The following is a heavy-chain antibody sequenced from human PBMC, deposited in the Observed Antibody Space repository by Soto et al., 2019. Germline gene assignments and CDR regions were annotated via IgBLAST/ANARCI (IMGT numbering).Heavy chain of an antibody. CDR3: ARDLGAGPSVVVTAILSA. V-gene: IGHV1-69*13. J-gene: IGHJ5*02. Sequence: GASVKVSCKASGGTFSSYAISWVRQAPGQGLEWMGGIIPIFGTANYAQKFQGRVTITADESTSTAYMELSSLRSEDTAVYYCARDLGAGPSVVVTAILSAWGQGTLVTVSS. CDR2: IIPIFGTA. D-gene: IGHD2-21*02. CDR1: GGTFSSYA.